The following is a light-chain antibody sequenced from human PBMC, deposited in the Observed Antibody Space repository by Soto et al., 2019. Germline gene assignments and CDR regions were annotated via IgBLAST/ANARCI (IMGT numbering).Light chain of an antibody. V-gene: IGKV1-39*01. CDR1: QSITKY. CDR3: QQSYSTPLT. J-gene: IGKJ4*01. Sequence: DIQMTQSPSSLSASVGDRVTIACRASQSITKYLNLYQQKPGKAPKLLIYAASSLQSGVPSRFSGSGSGTDFTLTISNLQPEDFATYFCQQSYSTPLTFGGGTKVEI. CDR2: AAS.